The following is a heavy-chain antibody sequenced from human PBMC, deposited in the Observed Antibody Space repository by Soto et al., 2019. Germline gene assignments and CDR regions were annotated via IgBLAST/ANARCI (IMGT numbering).Heavy chain of an antibody. J-gene: IGHJ4*02. CDR3: AREHIASFFDY. D-gene: IGHD2-15*01. Sequence: PSETLSLTCTVSGGSISSGGYYWSWIRQHPGKGLEWIGYIYYSGSTYYNPSLKSRVTISVDTSKNQFSLKLSSVTAADTAVYYCAREHIASFFDYWGQGTLVTVSS. CDR1: GGSISSGGYY. CDR2: IYYSGST. V-gene: IGHV4-31*03.